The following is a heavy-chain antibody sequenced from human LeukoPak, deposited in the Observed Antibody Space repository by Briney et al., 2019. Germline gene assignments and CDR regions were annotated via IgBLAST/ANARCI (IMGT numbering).Heavy chain of an antibody. CDR1: SGSISSSSYY. J-gene: IGHJ4*02. D-gene: IGHD5-18*01. V-gene: IGHV4-39*01. CDR3: ARLVQLYFTNTHDY. CDR2: IYYSGST. Sequence: PSETLSLTCTVSSGSISSSSYYWGWIRQPPGKGLEWIGSIYYSGSTYYNPSLMSRVTISVDTSENQFSLKLNSVTAADTSVYYCARLVQLYFTNTHDYWGQGTLVTVSS.